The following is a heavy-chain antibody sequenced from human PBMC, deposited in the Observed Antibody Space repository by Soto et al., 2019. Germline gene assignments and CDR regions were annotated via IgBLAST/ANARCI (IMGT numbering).Heavy chain of an antibody. CDR1: GYRLAGLS. Sequence: GASVEVCWKVCGYRLAGLSMHWVRQSPGKGLEWMGGFDPEDGETIYAQKFQGRVTMTEDTSTDTAYMELSSLRSEDTAVYYCATREDYYGSTQKRGPVPSYYSGMDVWGQATTVTVSS. J-gene: IGHJ6*02. CDR3: ATREDYYGSTQKRGPVPSYYSGMDV. CDR2: FDPEDGET. D-gene: IGHD3-10*01. V-gene: IGHV1-24*01.